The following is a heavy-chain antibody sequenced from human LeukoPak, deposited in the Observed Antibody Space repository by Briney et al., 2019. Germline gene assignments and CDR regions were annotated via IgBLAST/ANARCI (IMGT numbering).Heavy chain of an antibody. CDR3: ARDSGPLFDP. V-gene: IGHV3-21*01. CDR2: ISTSNTFI. CDR1: GFTFTTFT. D-gene: IGHD7-27*01. Sequence: GGSLRLSCAASGFTFTTFTMNWVRQAPGKGLEWVSSISTSNTFIYYADSVKGRFTISRDNANNSLYLQMNDLRVEDTAVHYCARDSGPLFDPWGHGTVVTVSS. J-gene: IGHJ5*02.